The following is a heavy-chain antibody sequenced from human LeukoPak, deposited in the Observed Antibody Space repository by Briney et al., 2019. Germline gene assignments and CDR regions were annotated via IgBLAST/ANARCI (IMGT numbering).Heavy chain of an antibody. J-gene: IGHJ3*02. D-gene: IGHD5-12*01. V-gene: IGHV3-74*01. Sequence: GGSLRLSCAASGFTFSSYWMHWVCQAPGKGLVWVSRINSDGSYTSYADSVKGRFTISRDNAKNTLYLQMNSLRAEDTAVYYCARDRSSGYDDAFDIWGQGTMVTVSS. CDR1: GFTFSSYW. CDR2: INSDGSYT. CDR3: ARDRSSGYDDAFDI.